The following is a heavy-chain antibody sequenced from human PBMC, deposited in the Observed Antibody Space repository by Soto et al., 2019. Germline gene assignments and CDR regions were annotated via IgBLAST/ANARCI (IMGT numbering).Heavy chain of an antibody. Sequence: TSETLSLTCAVYGGSFSGYYWSWIRQPPGKGLEWIGEINHSGSTNYNPSLKSRVTISVDTSKNQFSLKLSSVTAADTAVYYCARYGDYVWYFDLWGRGTLVTVSS. CDR2: INHSGST. V-gene: IGHV4-34*01. D-gene: IGHD4-17*01. CDR1: GGSFSGYY. J-gene: IGHJ2*01. CDR3: ARYGDYVWYFDL.